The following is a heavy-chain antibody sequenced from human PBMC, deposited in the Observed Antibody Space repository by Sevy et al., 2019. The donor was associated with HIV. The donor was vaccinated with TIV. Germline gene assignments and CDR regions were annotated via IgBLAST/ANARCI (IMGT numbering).Heavy chain of an antibody. Sequence: GGSLRLSCAASGFTFNSYNMNWVRQAPGKGLEWISYISSRGGTIFYADAVKGRFTISRDNANNSLYLQMNNLRAEDTAMYYCVKEHFYDFWQGYNWFAPWGQGTLVTVSS. V-gene: IGHV3-48*01. CDR3: VKEHFYDFWQGYNWFAP. CDR1: GFTFNSYN. D-gene: IGHD3-3*01. CDR2: ISSRGGTI. J-gene: IGHJ5*02.